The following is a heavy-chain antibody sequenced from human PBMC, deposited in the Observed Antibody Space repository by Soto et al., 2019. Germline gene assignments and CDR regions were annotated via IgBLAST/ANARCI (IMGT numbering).Heavy chain of an antibody. J-gene: IGHJ4*02. CDR3: ARDVTGTTSGFDY. CDR1: GGSISSGGYY. Sequence: QVRLQESGPGLVKPSQTLSLTCTVSGGSISSGGYYWSWIRQHPGKGLEWIGYIYYSGSTYYNPSLKSRVXXSXDXXKNQFSLKLNSVTAADTAVYYCARDVTGTTSGFDYWGQGTLVTVSS. CDR2: IYYSGST. D-gene: IGHD1-7*01. V-gene: IGHV4-31*03.